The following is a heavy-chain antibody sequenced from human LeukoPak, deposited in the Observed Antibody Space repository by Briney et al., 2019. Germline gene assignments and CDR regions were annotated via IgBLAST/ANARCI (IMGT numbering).Heavy chain of an antibody. CDR3: ARHVGVTPRLDY. V-gene: IGHV4-39*01. CDR2: IYNSGST. D-gene: IGHD2-21*02. CDR1: GGSISSSSYY. Sequence: SETLSLTCSVSGGSISSSSYYWGWIRQPPGKGLDWIGTIYNSGSTYYTPSLKSRVTMSIDTSKKRFSLKLSSVTAADTAVYYCARHVGVTPRLDYWGQGTLVTVSS. J-gene: IGHJ4*02.